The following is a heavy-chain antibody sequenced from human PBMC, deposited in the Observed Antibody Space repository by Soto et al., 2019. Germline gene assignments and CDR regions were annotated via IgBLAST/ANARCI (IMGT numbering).Heavy chain of an antibody. V-gene: IGHV1-69*01. J-gene: IGHJ4*02. CDR3: ARAPAHYDSSGYLAPFAY. CDR1: GGTFSSYA. Sequence: QVQLVQSGAEVKKPASSVQVSCKASGGTFSSYAISWVRQAPGQGLEWMGGIIPIFGTANYAQKFQCRVTITADESTSTAYMELSSLRSEDTAVYYCARAPAHYDSSGYLAPFAYWGQGTLVTVSS. D-gene: IGHD3-22*01. CDR2: IIPIFGTA.